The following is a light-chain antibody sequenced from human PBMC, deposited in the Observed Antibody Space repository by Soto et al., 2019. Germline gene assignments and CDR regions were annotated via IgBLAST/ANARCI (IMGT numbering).Light chain of an antibody. Sequence: SYELTQPPSVSVSPGQTASITCSGDKLGDKYACWYQQKPGQSPVLVIYQNNKRPSGIPERFSGSNSGNTATLTISGTQAMDEADCYCQAWGSSIVVFGGGTKLTVL. CDR2: QNN. J-gene: IGLJ2*01. CDR3: QAWGSSIVV. CDR1: KLGDKY. V-gene: IGLV3-1*01.